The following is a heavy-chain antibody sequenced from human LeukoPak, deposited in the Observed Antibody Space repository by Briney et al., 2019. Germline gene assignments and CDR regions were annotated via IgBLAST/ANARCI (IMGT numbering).Heavy chain of an antibody. CDR3: AREWGYYDY. J-gene: IGHJ4*02. D-gene: IGHD3-16*01. CDR2: IGADAVTT. V-gene: IGHV3-23*01. Sequence: QPGGSLRLSCAASGFSFSSYGMNWVRQAPGKGLEWVSIIGADAVTTFYADFVKGRFTISRDNAKNTLYLQMNSLRAEDTAVYYCAREWGYYDYWGQGTLVTVSS. CDR1: GFSFSSYG.